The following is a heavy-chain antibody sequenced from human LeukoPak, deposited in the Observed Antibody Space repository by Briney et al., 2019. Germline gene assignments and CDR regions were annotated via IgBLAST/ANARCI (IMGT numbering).Heavy chain of an antibody. J-gene: IGHJ4*02. CDR2: ISSSSSYI. V-gene: IGHV3-21*01. Sequence: GGSLRLSCAASGFTFSSYSMNWVRQAPGKGLEWVSAISSSSSYIYYADSVKGRFTISRDNAKKSLYLQMNTLRAEDTAVYYCARDYCSSTSCYFENWGQGTLVTVSS. D-gene: IGHD2-2*01. CDR1: GFTFSSYS. CDR3: ARDYCSSTSCYFEN.